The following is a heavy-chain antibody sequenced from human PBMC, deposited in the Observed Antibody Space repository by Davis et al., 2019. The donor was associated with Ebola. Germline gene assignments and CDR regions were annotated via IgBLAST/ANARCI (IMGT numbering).Heavy chain of an antibody. CDR2: FDPEDGET. J-gene: IGHJ3*02. CDR1: GYTLTDLS. V-gene: IGHV1-24*01. CDR3: ATDSRRDDAFDI. Sequence: ASVKVSCKVSGYTLTDLSMHWVRQAPGKGLEWMGGFDPEDGETIYAQKFQGRVTMTEDTSTDTAYMELSSLRSEDTAVYYCATDSRRDDAFDIWGQGTMVTVSS.